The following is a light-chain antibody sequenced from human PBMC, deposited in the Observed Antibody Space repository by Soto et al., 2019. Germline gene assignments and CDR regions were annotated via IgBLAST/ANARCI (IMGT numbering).Light chain of an antibody. J-gene: IGKJ1*01. CDR2: AAS. CDR3: QQYHIWWT. Sequence: EIVMTQSPATLSVSPGERATLSCRASQSVSSYLAWYQQKPGQAPTLLISAASTRAAGIPARFSGRGSGTYFTPTISSLPSEDFADYYWQQYHIWWTFGQGTKVEIK. V-gene: IGKV3-15*01. CDR1: QSVSSY.